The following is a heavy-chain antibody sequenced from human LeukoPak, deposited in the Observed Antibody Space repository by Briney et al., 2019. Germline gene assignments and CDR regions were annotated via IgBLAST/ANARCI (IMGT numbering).Heavy chain of an antibody. V-gene: IGHV4-34*01. J-gene: IGHJ6*03. CDR3: ARGLLRGYYYYYMDV. Sequence: RPSEALSLTCAVYGGSFSGYYWIWIRQPPGKGLEWIGEVNHSGSTNYNPSLKSRVTISVDTSKNHFSLKLSSVTAADTAVYYCARGLLRGYYYYYMDVWGKGTTVTVSS. CDR2: VNHSGST. D-gene: IGHD3-10*01. CDR1: GGSFSGYY.